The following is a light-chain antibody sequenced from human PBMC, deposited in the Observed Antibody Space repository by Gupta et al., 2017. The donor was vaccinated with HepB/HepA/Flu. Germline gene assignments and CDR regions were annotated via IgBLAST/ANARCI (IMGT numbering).Light chain of an antibody. CDR1: QNLLVSDGNTF. J-gene: IGKJ4*01. CDR3: VQGKHWPLS. CDR2: RVS. V-gene: IGKV2-30*01. Sequence: VLSQCPLSLPVTLEQSASISCTSRQNLLVSDGNTFLHWYQQRPGQSPRRLIYRVSNRDSGVPDRFNGSGSGTDFTLKISRVEADDIGVYYCVQGKHWPLSFGGGTKVEIK.